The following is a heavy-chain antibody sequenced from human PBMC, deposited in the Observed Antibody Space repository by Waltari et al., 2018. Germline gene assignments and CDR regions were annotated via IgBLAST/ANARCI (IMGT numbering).Heavy chain of an antibody. V-gene: IGHV4-30-4*08. D-gene: IGHD2-21*02. CDR2: SYYSGST. CDR3: ARGGVVTPFFDY. Sequence: QVQLQESGPGLVKPSQTLSLTCTVSGGSISSGDYYWSWIRQPPGKGLEWIGYSYYSGSTDYKPYLKSRVTISVETSKNQFALKLSYVTAADTAVYYCARGGVVTPFFDYWGQGTLVTVSS. CDR1: GGSISSGDYY. J-gene: IGHJ4*02.